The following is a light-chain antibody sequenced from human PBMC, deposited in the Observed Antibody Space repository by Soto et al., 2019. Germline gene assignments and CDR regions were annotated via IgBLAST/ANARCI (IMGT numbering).Light chain of an antibody. CDR1: SSDVGSYIL. CDR3: CSYAGSSTV. V-gene: IGLV2-23*02. CDR2: EVS. J-gene: IGLJ1*01. Sequence: QSVLTQPASVSGSPGQSITISCTGTSSDVGSYILVSWYQQHPGKAPKLMICEVSKRPSGVSNRFSGSKSGNTASLTISGLQAEDEADYYCCSYAGSSTVFGTGTKVTVL.